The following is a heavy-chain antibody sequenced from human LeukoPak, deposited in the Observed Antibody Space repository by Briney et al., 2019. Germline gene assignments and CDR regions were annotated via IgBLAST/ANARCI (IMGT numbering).Heavy chain of an antibody. V-gene: IGHV3-23*01. CDR2: MSGSGGST. CDR3: AVEGCTSTSCYNVH. CDR1: GFTFSNYA. J-gene: IGHJ4*02. Sequence: GGSLRLSCAASGFTFSNYAMNWVRQAPGKGLEWVSAMSGSGGSTYYADSVKGRFTISRDNSKNTLYLQMNSLRAEDTAIYYCAVEGCTSTSCYNVHWGQGILVTVSS. D-gene: IGHD2-2*02.